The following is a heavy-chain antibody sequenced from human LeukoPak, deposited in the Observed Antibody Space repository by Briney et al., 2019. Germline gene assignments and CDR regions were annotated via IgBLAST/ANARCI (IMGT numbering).Heavy chain of an antibody. CDR2: ISSSGSAI. CDR3: VRESGYSFDY. Sequence: GSLELSLSASGFTSSCYYMSWIRQAPGEGLEWVSYISSSGSAIYYADSVKGRFTISRDNAKNSLYLQMNSLRAEDTAVYYCVRESGYSFDYWGQGTLVTVSS. D-gene: IGHD3-3*01. CDR1: GFTSSCYY. J-gene: IGHJ4*02. V-gene: IGHV3-11*01.